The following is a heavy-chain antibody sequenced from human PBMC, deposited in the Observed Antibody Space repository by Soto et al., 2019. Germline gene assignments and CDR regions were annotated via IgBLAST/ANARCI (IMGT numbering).Heavy chain of an antibody. Sequence: QVQLQESGPGLVKPSGTLSLTCAVSGGSISSSNWWSWVRQPPGKGLEWIGEIYHSGSTNYNPSLKTRVTISADKSNTHISRRRSSVTAADTAVYYCARGSGSYFYGMDVCGHRTTVTVSS. V-gene: IGHV4-4*02. D-gene: IGHD1-26*01. J-gene: IGHJ6*02. CDR2: IYHSGST. CDR1: GGSISSSNW. CDR3: ARGSGSYFYGMDV.